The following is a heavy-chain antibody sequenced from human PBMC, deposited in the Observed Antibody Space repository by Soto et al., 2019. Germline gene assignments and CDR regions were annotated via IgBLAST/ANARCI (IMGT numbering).Heavy chain of an antibody. Sequence: SVKVSCKASGGTFSSYAFSWVRQAPGQGLEWMGGIIRIFHTPTYAQKFQGRVTITADESTSTAYMELITLRSDDAAVYYCVHRRDGYNSAFFDYWGQGTLVTVSS. CDR1: GGTFSSYA. CDR3: VHRRDGYNSAFFDY. V-gene: IGHV1-69*13. D-gene: IGHD5-12*01. CDR2: IIRIFHTP. J-gene: IGHJ4*02.